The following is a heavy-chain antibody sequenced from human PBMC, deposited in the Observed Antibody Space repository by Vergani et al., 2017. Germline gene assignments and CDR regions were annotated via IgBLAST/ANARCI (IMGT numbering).Heavy chain of an antibody. CDR1: GFTFSSYA. J-gene: IGHJ3*02. CDR3: ARGGELDDAFDI. Sequence: QVQLVESGGGVVQPGRSLRLSCAASGFTFSSYAMHWVRQAPGKGLEWVAVISYDGSNKYYADSVKGRFTISRDNSKNTLYLQMNSLRAEDTAVYYCARGGELDDAFDIWGQGTMVTVSS. V-gene: IGHV3-30*04. CDR2: ISYDGSNK. D-gene: IGHD1-26*01.